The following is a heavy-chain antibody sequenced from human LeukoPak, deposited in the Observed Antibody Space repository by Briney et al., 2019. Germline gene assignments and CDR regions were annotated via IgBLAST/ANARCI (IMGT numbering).Heavy chain of an antibody. CDR2: ISSSSSYI. CDR1: GFTFSSYS. CDR3: ARAVAPEDAFDI. J-gene: IGHJ3*02. Sequence: GGSLRLSCAASGFTFSSYSMNWVRQAPGKGLEWVSSISSSSSYIYYADSVKGRFTISRDNAKNSLYLQMNSLRAEDTAVYYCARAVAPEDAFDIWGQGTMVTVSS. D-gene: IGHD2-15*01. V-gene: IGHV3-21*01.